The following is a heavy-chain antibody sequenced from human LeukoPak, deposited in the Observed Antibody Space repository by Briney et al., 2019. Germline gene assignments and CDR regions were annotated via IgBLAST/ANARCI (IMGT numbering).Heavy chain of an antibody. CDR2: ISSSSSTI. V-gene: IGHV3-48*01. CDR1: GFTFSSYS. CDR3: ARGSSSWPFDY. J-gene: IGHJ4*02. D-gene: IGHD6-13*01. Sequence: GGSLRLSCAASGFTFSSYSMNWVRQAPGKGLEWVSYISSSSSTIYYADSVKGRFTISRDNAKNSLYLQMNNLRAEDTAVYYCARGSSSWPFDYWGQGTLVTVSS.